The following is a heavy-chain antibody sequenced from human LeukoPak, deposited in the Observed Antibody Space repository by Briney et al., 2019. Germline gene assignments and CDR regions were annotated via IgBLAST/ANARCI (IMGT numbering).Heavy chain of an antibody. CDR3: ARIITMVRGAELGY. CDR2: INPNSGGT. V-gene: IGHV1-2*02. D-gene: IGHD3-10*01. CDR1: GYTFTSYD. Sequence: ASVKVSCKASGYTFTSYDINWVRQAPGQGLEWMGWINPNSGGTNYAQKFQGRVTMTRDTSISTAYMELSRLRSDDTAVYYCARIITMVRGAELGYWGQGTLVTVSS. J-gene: IGHJ4*02.